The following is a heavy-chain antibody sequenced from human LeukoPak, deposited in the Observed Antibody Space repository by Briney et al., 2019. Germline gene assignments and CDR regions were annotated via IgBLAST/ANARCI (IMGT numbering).Heavy chain of an antibody. CDR2: LSGSGTNT. Sequence: GGSLRLSCAASGFTFNNYAMSWVRQAPRKGLEWVSSLSGSGTNTYYADSVQGRLTISRDNSKNTLYLQMNSLRAEDTAVYYCARDLTYWGQGTLVTVSS. CDR3: ARDLTY. CDR1: GFTFNNYA. J-gene: IGHJ4*02. V-gene: IGHV3-23*01.